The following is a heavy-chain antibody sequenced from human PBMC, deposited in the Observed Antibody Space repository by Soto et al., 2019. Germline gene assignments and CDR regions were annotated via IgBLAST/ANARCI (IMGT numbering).Heavy chain of an antibody. D-gene: IGHD2-15*01. CDR1: GFAFSSEW. CDR2: IDPYDTGI. J-gene: IGHJ4*02. Sequence: EVQLVESGGGLVQPGGSLRLSCAASGFAFSSEWMHWVRQAPGKGLVWVSRIDPYDTGITYADSVKGRITISRDNGKNTVYLQMNSLRAEDTAVYYCTSDTFGARDSWGQGTLVTVSS. V-gene: IGHV3-74*01. CDR3: TSDTFGARDS.